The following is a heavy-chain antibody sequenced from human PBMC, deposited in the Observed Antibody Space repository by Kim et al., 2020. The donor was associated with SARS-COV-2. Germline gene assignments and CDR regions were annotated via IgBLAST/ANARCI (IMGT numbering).Heavy chain of an antibody. J-gene: IGHJ4*02. CDR3: ARAYSGGPLEWLLRY. CDR2: ISSSSSYI. V-gene: IGHV3-21*01. D-gene: IGHD3-3*01. Sequence: GGSLRLSCAASGFTFSSYSMNWVRQAPGKGLEWVSSISSSSSYIYYADSVKGRFTISRDNAKNSLYLQMNSLRAEDTAVYYCARAYSGGPLEWLLRYWGQGTLVTVSS. CDR1: GFTFSSYS.